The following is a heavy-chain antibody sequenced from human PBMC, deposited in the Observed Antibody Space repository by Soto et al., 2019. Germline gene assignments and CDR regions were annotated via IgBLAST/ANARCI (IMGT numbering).Heavy chain of an antibody. D-gene: IGHD3-10*01. CDR1: GGSISSYY. CDR3: ARVWGGAFDM. Sequence: PSETLSLTCTVSGGSISSYYWSWIRQPPGKGLEWIGYIYYSGSTNYNPSLKSRVTISVDTSKNQFSLKLSSVTAADTAVYYCARVWGGAFDMWGQGTRVTVSS. V-gene: IGHV4-59*01. CDR2: IYYSGST. J-gene: IGHJ3*02.